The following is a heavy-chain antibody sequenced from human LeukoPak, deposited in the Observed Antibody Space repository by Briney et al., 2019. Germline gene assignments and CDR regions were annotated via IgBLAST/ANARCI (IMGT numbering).Heavy chain of an antibody. CDR2: IHYSGRT. Sequence: SETLSLTCTVSGGSISSSNYYWSWIRQPPGKGLEWIGSIHYSGRTYYNPSLRSRVTISENTPNNQFSLELRFGTAATTAVYFCARQRTGVKPYGPYAVSDIWGQGTGVTV. CDR3: ARQRTGVKPYGPYAVSDI. J-gene: IGHJ3*02. V-gene: IGHV4-39*01. D-gene: IGHD3-10*01. CDR1: GGSISSSNYY.